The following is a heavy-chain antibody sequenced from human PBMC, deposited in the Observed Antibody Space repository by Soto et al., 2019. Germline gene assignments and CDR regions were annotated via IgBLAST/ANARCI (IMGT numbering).Heavy chain of an antibody. V-gene: IGHV4-30-2*01. Sequence: PSETLSLTCAVSGGSISSGGYSWSWIRQPPGKGLEWIGYIYHSGSTYYNPSLKSRVTISVDRSKNQFSLKLSSVTAADTAVYYCARERGYYYGSGSYRSTDAFEIWGQGTMVTVSS. CDR3: ARERGYYYGSGSYRSTDAFEI. CDR1: GGSISSGGYS. CDR2: IYHSGST. J-gene: IGHJ3*02. D-gene: IGHD3-10*01.